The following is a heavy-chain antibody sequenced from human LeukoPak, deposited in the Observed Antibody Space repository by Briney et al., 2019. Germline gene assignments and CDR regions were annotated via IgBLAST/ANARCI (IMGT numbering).Heavy chain of an antibody. V-gene: IGHV4-34*01. J-gene: IGHJ4*02. CDR2: INHSGST. CDR3: VLDPKSALYGYVY. Sequence: SETLSLTCAVYGGSFSGYYWSWLRQPPGKGLAWIGDINHSGSTNYNPSLKSRVTISLDTSKNQFSLRLSSVTAADTAVYYCVLDPKSALYGYVYWGQGTLVTVSS. D-gene: IGHD5-18*01. CDR1: GGSFSGYY.